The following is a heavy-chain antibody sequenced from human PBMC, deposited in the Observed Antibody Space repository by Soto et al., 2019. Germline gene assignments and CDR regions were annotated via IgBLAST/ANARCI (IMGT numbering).Heavy chain of an antibody. CDR3: ARGYCSGGSCYEIGDY. Sequence: SVKVSCKAAGCTFTGYYMDCVRPAPGQGLEWMGWINPNSGGTNYAQKFQGRVTMTRDTSISTAYMELSRLRSDDTAVYYCARGYCSGGSCYEIGDYWGQGTLVNVSS. J-gene: IGHJ4*02. CDR2: INPNSGGT. D-gene: IGHD2-15*01. CDR1: GCTFTGYY. V-gene: IGHV1-2*02.